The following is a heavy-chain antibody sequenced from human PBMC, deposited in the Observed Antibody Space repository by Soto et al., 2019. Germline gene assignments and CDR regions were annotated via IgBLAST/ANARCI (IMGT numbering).Heavy chain of an antibody. CDR2: ISYDGSNK. CDR1: GYTFSSYG. D-gene: IGHD6-13*01. CDR3: AKDLAPYSSPTDYYGMDV. Sequence: RRLSCAASGYTFSSYGMHWVRQAPGKGLEWVAVISYDGSNKYYADSVKGRFTISRDNSKNTLYLQMNSLRAEDTAVYYCAKDLAPYSSPTDYYGMDVWGQGTTVTVSS. V-gene: IGHV3-30*18. J-gene: IGHJ6*02.